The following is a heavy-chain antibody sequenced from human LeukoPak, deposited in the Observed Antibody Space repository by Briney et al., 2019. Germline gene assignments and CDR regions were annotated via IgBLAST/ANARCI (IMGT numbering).Heavy chain of an antibody. CDR3: AAGDIAAAGTVP. D-gene: IGHD6-13*01. CDR2: IVVGSGNT. Sequence: SVKVSCKASGFTFTSSAMQWVRQARGQRLEWIGWIVVGSGNTNYAQKFQERVTINRDMSTSTAYMELSSLRSEDTAVYYCAAGDIAAAGTVPWGQGTLVTVSS. CDR1: GFTFTSSA. V-gene: IGHV1-58*02. J-gene: IGHJ5*02.